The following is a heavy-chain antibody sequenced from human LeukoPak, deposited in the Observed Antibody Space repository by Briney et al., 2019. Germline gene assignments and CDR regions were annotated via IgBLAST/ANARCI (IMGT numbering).Heavy chain of an antibody. CDR2: ISGSGGST. D-gene: IGHD4-23*01. CDR1: GFTFSSYA. V-gene: IGHV3-23*01. Sequence: GGSLRLSCAASGFTFSSYAMSWVRQAPGKGLEWVSAISGSGGSTYYADSVKGRFTISRDNSKNTLYLQMNSLRAEDTAVYYCARTFHMAVVTGGLLDDYWGQGTLVTVSS. J-gene: IGHJ4*02. CDR3: ARTFHMAVVTGGLLDDY.